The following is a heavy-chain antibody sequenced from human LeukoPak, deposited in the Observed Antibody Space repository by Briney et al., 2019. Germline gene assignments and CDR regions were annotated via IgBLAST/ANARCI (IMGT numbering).Heavy chain of an antibody. J-gene: IGHJ4*02. D-gene: IGHD3-22*01. CDR2: IRGSGGST. Sequence: GGSLRLSCAASGFTFSSYAMSWVRQAPGKGLEWVSGIRGSGGSTYCTDSVKGRFTISRDNSKNTLYLQMNSLRAEDTAVYYCAKAKRRITMIADYWGQGTLVTVSS. CDR3: AKAKRRITMIADY. CDR1: GFTFSSYA. V-gene: IGHV3-23*01.